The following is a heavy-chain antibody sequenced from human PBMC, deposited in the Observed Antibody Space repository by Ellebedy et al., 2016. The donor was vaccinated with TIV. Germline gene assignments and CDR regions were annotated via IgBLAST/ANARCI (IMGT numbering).Heavy chain of an antibody. V-gene: IGHV3-30*03. CDR3: VREGNTYGSAPFENFHH. Sequence: GESLKISXAASGFTFSHHGMEWVRQAPGKGLEWVAFISNDGSGNKKYYADSVKGRFTISRDSSKNTLFLQMNSLRADDTAVYFCVREGNTYGSAPFENFHHWGQGTLVTVSS. CDR2: ISNDGSGNKK. D-gene: IGHD3-10*01. J-gene: IGHJ1*01. CDR1: GFTFSHHG.